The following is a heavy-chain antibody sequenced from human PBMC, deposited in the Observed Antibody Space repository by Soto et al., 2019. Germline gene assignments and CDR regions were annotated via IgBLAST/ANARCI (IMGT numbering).Heavy chain of an antibody. D-gene: IGHD6-13*01. CDR1: GGSINSGGYY. CDR3: ARGYSKCGYSSSWVFDP. V-gene: IGHV4-31*03. J-gene: IGHJ5*02. CDR2: IFYSGST. Sequence: QVQLQESGPGLVKPSQTLSLICTVSGGSINSGGYYWNWIRQHPGKGREWIGYIFYSGSTYYNPFLGCRVPIAADASENQFCLNVRCGTAADTAVDFCARGYSKCGYSSSWVFDPWCQGTLVNVSS.